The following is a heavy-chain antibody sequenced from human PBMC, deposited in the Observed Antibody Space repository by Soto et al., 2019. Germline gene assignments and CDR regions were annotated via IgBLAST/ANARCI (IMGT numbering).Heavy chain of an antibody. D-gene: IGHD4-17*01. CDR3: ARHDTVTTTYYCYGMDV. J-gene: IGHJ6*02. CDR2: IDPSDSYT. Sequence: PGESLKISCKGSGYSFTSYWISWVRQMPGKGLEWMGRIDPSDSYTNYSPSFQGHVTISADKSISTAYLQWSSLKASDTAMYYCARHDTVTTTYYCYGMDVWGQGTTVTVSS. V-gene: IGHV5-10-1*01. CDR1: GYSFTSYW.